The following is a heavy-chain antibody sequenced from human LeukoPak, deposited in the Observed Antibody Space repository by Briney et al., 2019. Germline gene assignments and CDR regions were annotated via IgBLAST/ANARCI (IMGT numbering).Heavy chain of an antibody. Sequence: PGGSLRLSCAASGFTFTTYAMSWVRQAPGKGLEWVSAISFSASTTYYADPVKGRFTISRDNSETTINLQMNSLRAEDTAVYYCAKEAMYCRTDTRCHLHWGQGTLVTVSS. CDR1: GFTFTTYA. CDR2: ISFSASTT. CDR3: AKEAMYCRTDTRCHLH. V-gene: IGHV3-23*01. D-gene: IGHD2-2*01. J-gene: IGHJ4*02.